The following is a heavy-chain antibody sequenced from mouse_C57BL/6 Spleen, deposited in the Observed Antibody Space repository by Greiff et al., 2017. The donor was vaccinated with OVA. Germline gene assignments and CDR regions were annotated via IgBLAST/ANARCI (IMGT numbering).Heavy chain of an antibody. J-gene: IGHJ2*01. D-gene: IGHD1-1*01. V-gene: IGHV1-26*01. Sequence: EVQLQQSGPELVKPGASVKISCKASGYTFTDYYMNWVKQSHGKSLEWIGDINPNNGGTSYNQKFKGKATLTVDKSSSTAYMELRSLTSEDSAVYYCARPYGSSFYYFDYWGQGTTLTVSS. CDR1: GYTFTDYY. CDR2: INPNNGGT. CDR3: ARPYGSSFYYFDY.